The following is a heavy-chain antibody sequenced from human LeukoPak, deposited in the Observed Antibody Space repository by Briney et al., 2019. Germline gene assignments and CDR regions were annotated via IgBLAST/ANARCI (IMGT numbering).Heavy chain of an antibody. CDR2: IYYSGST. CDR3: ARGTDYNSAYYAMDV. J-gene: IGHJ6*02. V-gene: IGHV4-59*01. Sequence: SETLSLTCTVSGGSINTYYWSWIRQPPGKGLEWIGFIYYSGSTHYNPSLKSRVTISVDTSKNQFSLKLSSVTAADAAVYYCARGTDYNSAYYAMDVWGQGTTVTVSS. CDR1: GGSINTYY. D-gene: IGHD4-11*01.